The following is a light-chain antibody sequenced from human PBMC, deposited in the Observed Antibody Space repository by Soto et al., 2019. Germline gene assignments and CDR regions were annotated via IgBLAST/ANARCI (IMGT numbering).Light chain of an antibody. J-gene: IGKJ2*01. Sequence: DIVMTQTPLSSPVTLGQPASISCRSSQSLVHSNGNTYLSWLQQRPGQPPRLLIYQISNRFSGVPDRFSGSGAGTYFTLKISRVEAEDVGVYYCMQATQWGTFGQGTKLEIK. CDR2: QIS. CDR3: MQATQWGT. V-gene: IGKV2-24*01. CDR1: QSLVHSNGNTY.